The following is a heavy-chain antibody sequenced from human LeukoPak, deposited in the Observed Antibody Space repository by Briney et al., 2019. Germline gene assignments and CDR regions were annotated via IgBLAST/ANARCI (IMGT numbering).Heavy chain of an antibody. V-gene: IGHV1-46*01. J-gene: IGHJ5*02. D-gene: IGHD6-6*01. Sequence: ASVKVSRKASGYTFISHWMHWVRQAPGHGLEWMGIINPNGGSTVYAQKFQGRVTLTRDMSSSTLYMELRSLRSEDTAVYYCARDTSSSASWWFDPWGQGTLVTVSS. CDR3: ARDTSSSASWWFDP. CDR1: GYTFISHW. CDR2: INPNGGST.